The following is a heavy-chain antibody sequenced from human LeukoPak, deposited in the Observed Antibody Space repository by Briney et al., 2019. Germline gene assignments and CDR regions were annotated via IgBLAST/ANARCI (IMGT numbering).Heavy chain of an antibody. Sequence: GRSLRLSCAASGFTFSSYAMHWVRQAPGKGLEWVAVISYDGSNKYYADSVKGRFTISRDNSKNTLYLQMNSLRAEDTAVFYCARQTYYDFWSGFSPYYYAMDVWGQGTTVTVSS. CDR2: ISYDGSNK. CDR1: GFTFSSYA. CDR3: ARQTYYDFWSGFSPYYYAMDV. V-gene: IGHV3-30-3*01. J-gene: IGHJ6*02. D-gene: IGHD3-3*01.